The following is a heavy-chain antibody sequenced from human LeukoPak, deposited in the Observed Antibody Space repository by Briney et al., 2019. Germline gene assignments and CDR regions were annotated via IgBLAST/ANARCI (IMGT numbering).Heavy chain of an antibody. CDR2: IIPIFGTA. V-gene: IGHV1-69*13. CDR1: GGTFSSYA. Sequence: SVKVSCKASGGTFSSYAISWVRQAPGQGLEWMGGIIPIFGTANYAQKFQGRITITADESTSTAYMELSSLRSEDTAVYYCARMGDVDIVATINGAFDIWGQGTMVTVSS. D-gene: IGHD5-12*01. J-gene: IGHJ3*02. CDR3: ARMGDVDIVATINGAFDI.